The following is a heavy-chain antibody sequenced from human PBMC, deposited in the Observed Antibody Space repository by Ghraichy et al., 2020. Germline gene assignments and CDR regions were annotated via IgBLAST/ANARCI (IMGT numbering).Heavy chain of an antibody. J-gene: IGHJ4*02. V-gene: IGHV4-59*08. CDR3: ARRGTGKPWAYYFDY. CDR2: IYYSGTT. CDR1: NDSIHNYY. Sequence: SETLSLTCTVSNDSIHNYYWTWIRQPPGKGLEWIGYIYYSGTTNYNPSLKSRVTISLDTSTDQFSLTLKSVTAADTAVYYCARRGTGKPWAYYFDYWGQGTLVSVSS. D-gene: IGHD3/OR15-3a*01.